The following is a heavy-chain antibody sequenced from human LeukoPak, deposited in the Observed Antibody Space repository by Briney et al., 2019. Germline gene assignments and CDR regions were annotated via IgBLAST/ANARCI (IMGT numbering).Heavy chain of an antibody. V-gene: IGHV1-8*01. CDR2: MNPNSGNT. CDR1: GYTFTSYD. D-gene: IGHD6-13*01. CDR3: AIFTAGYSSSWYSPDAFDI. J-gene: IGHJ3*02. Sequence: ASVKVSCKASGYTFTSYDINWVRQATGQGLEWMGWMNPNSGNTGYAQNFQGRVTMTRNTSISTAYMELSSLRSDDTAVYYCAIFTAGYSSSWYSPDAFDIWGQGTMVTVSS.